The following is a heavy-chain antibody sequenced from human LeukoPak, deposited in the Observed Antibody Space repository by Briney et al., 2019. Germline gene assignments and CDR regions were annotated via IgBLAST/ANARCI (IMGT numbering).Heavy chain of an antibody. J-gene: IGHJ4*02. CDR1: GYTITSYY. CDR2: INPSGGST. Sequence: ASVKVSCKASGYTITSYYMHWVRQAPGQGLEWMGIINPSGGSTSYAQKFQGRVTMTRDTSTSTVYMELSSLRSEDTAVYYCARDESVAGFDYWGQGTLVTVSS. CDR3: ARDESVAGFDY. D-gene: IGHD6-19*01. V-gene: IGHV1-46*01.